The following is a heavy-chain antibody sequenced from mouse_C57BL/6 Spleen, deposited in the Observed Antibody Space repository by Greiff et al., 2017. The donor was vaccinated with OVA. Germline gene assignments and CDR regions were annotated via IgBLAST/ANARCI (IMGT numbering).Heavy chain of an antibody. Sequence: EVKLVESGGGLVKPGGSLKLSCAASGFTFSDHGMHWVRQAPEKGLEWVAYISSGSSTIYYADTVKGRFTISRDNAKNTLFLQMTSLRSEDTAMYYCAKDYGSRGEAMDYWGQGTSVTVSS. V-gene: IGHV5-17*01. CDR3: AKDYGSRGEAMDY. J-gene: IGHJ4*01. CDR1: GFTFSDHG. CDR2: ISSGSSTI. D-gene: IGHD1-1*01.